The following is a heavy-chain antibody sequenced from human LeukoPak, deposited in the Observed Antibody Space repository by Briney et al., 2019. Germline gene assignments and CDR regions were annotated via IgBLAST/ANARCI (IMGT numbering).Heavy chain of an antibody. J-gene: IGHJ6*03. V-gene: IGHV1-18*01. CDR3: ARCSYDFWSGYYASYYYYYMDV. CDR2: ISAYNGNT. D-gene: IGHD3-3*01. Sequence: ASVKVSCKASGGTFSSYAISWVRQAPGQGLEWMGWISAYNGNTNYAQKLQGRVTMTTDTSTSTAYMELRSLRSDDTAVYYCARCSYDFWSGYYASYYYYYMDVWGKGTTVTVSS. CDR1: GGTFSSYA.